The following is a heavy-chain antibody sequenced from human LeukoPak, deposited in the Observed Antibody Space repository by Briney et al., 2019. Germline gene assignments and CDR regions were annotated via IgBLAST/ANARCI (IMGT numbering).Heavy chain of an antibody. Sequence: GESLKISCKASGYSFTNYWIGWVRQMPGKGLERMGIIYPRDSDTRYSPSFQGQVTISADRSISTAYLQWSSLKASDTAMYYCARDRGTRAFDYWGQGTLVTVSS. J-gene: IGHJ4*02. D-gene: IGHD3-16*01. CDR1: GYSFTNYW. CDR3: ARDRGTRAFDY. CDR2: IYPRDSDT. V-gene: IGHV5-51*01.